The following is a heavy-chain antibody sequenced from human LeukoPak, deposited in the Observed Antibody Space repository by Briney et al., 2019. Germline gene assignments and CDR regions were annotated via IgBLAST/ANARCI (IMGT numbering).Heavy chain of an antibody. CDR1: GFTFSSSW. CDR2: IKEDGSWK. CDR3: ARGTLKAAATDFDY. V-gene: IGHV3-7*03. D-gene: IGHD6-13*01. Sequence: PGGSLRLSCAASGFTFSSSWMGWARQAPGKGLEWVANIKEDGSWKHYAVSVQGRFTISRDNAKNSLYLQMNSLRAEDTALYYCARGTLKAAATDFDYWGQGTLVTVSS. J-gene: IGHJ4*02.